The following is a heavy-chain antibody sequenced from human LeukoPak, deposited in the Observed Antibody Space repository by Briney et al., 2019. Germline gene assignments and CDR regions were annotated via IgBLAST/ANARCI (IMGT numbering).Heavy chain of an antibody. CDR1: GGSISSYY. CDR3: ARDYVRYFDWLPPPYYYYYGMDV. J-gene: IGHJ6*04. Sequence: SETLSLTCTVSGGSISSYYWSWIRQPPGKGLEWIGEIYHSGSTNYNPSLKSRVTISVDKSKNQFSLKLSSVTAADTAVYYCARDYVRYFDWLPPPYYYYYGMDVWGKGTTVTVSS. CDR2: IYHSGST. V-gene: IGHV4-59*12. D-gene: IGHD3-9*01.